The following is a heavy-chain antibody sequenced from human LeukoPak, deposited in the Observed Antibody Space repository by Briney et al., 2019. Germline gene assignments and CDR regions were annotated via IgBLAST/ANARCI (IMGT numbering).Heavy chain of an antibody. CDR1: GYTFTSYG. Sequence: AASVKVSCKASGYTFTSYGISWVRQAPGQGLEWMGGIIPIFGTANYAQKFQGRVTITADKSTSTAYMGLSSLRSEDTAVYYCARDRGSRYYFDYWGQGTLVTVSS. CDR3: ARDRGSRYYFDY. D-gene: IGHD2-15*01. V-gene: IGHV1-69*06. CDR2: IIPIFGTA. J-gene: IGHJ4*02.